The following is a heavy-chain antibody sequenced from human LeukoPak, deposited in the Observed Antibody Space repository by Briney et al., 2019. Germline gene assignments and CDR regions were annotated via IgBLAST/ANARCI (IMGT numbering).Heavy chain of an antibody. J-gene: IGHJ3*02. CDR3: ARGPRIAARRYSFDI. D-gene: IGHD6-6*01. CDR1: GGSFSGYY. CDR2: INHSGST. Sequence: PSETLSLTCAVYGGSFSGYYWSWIRQPPGKGLEWIGEINHSGSTNYNPSLKSRVTISVDTSKNQFSLKLSPVTAANTAVYYCARGPRIAARRYSFDIWGQGTMVTVSS. V-gene: IGHV4-34*01.